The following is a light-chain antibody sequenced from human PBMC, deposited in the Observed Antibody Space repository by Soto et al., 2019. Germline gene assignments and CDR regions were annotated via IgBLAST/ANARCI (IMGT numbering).Light chain of an antibody. CDR3: QQLNSYPLP. CDR1: QGISSY. J-gene: IGKJ4*01. Sequence: DIQLTQSPSFLSASVGDRVTITCRASQGISSYLAWYQQKPGKAPKLLIYAASTLQTGVPSRFSGGGAGTEFALTISSLQPDDFATDCCQQLNSYPLPFGGGTKVEIK. V-gene: IGKV1-9*01. CDR2: AAS.